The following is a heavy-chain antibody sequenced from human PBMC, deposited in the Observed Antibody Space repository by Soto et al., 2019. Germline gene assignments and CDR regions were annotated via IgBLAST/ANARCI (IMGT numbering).Heavy chain of an antibody. D-gene: IGHD2-2*01. J-gene: IGHJ4*02. Sequence: QVQLVQSGAEVKKPGASVKVSCKASGYTFTSHDINWMRQATGQGLEWMGWMNPNSGHTNYAQKFQGRVTMTRDTSISTAYMELTNLRSEETGIYYCASDMSTMWGQGTLVTVSS. CDR1: GYTFTSHD. CDR2: MNPNSGHT. CDR3: ASDMSTM. V-gene: IGHV1-8*01.